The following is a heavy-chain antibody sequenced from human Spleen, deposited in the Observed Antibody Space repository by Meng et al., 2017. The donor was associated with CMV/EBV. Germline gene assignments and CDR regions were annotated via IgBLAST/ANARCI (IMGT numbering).Heavy chain of an antibody. Sequence: KSSGHTFADYYMHWVRQAPGQGLEWMGWLNPHTGGTKFAKKFQGRVTMTTDTSISTVYMYLERLRFADTAVYYCARIMAVAGQPSDYWGQGTLVTVSS. CDR1: GHTFADYY. D-gene: IGHD6-19*01. V-gene: IGHV1-2*02. CDR2: LNPHTGGT. J-gene: IGHJ4*02. CDR3: ARIMAVAGQPSDY.